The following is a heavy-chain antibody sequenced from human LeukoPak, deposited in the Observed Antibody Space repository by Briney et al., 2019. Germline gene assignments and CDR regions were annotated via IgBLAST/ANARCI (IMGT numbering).Heavy chain of an antibody. CDR3: ATSTPVGAFFDY. CDR1: GYTFTGYY. J-gene: IGHJ4*02. CDR2: INPNSGGT. V-gene: IGHV1-2*04. D-gene: IGHD1-26*01. Sequence: ASVKVSCKASGYTFTGYYMHWVRQAPGQGLEWMGWINPNSGGTNYAQKFQGWVTMTRDTSISTAYMELSSLRSEDTAVYYCATSTPVGAFFDYWGQGTLVTVSS.